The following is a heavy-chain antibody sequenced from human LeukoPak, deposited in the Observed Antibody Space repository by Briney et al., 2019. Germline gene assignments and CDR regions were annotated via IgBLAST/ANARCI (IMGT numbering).Heavy chain of an antibody. J-gene: IGHJ4*02. V-gene: IGHV3-7*01. D-gene: IGHD6-13*01. CDR1: GFTISDYW. CDR2: IKYDGSER. Sequence: PGGSLRLSCAASGFTISDYWMSWVRQAPGRGLEWVASIKYDGSERYYVDSVKGRFTISRDTATNSVYLYMNSLRADDTAVYYCARDIAAAGLFFDYWGQGTLVTVSS. CDR3: ARDIAAAGLFFDY.